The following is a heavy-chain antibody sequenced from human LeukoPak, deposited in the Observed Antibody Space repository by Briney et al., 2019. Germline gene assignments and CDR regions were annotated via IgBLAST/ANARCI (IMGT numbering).Heavy chain of an antibody. V-gene: IGHV7-4-1*02. CDR2: INTNTGNP. J-gene: IGHJ3*02. D-gene: IGHD6-19*01. CDR1: GYTFTSYA. CDR3: ASDVSDSSGWRDAFDI. Sequence: GASVKVPCKASGYTFTSYAMNWVRQAPGQGLEWMGWINTNTGNPTYAQGFTGRFVFSLDTSVSTAYLQISSLKAEDTAVYYCASDVSDSSGWRDAFDIWGQGTMVTVSS.